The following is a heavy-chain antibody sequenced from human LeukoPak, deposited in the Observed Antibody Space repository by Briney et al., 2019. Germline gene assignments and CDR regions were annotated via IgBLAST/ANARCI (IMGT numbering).Heavy chain of an antibody. D-gene: IGHD1-26*01. CDR3: TRDWELGY. CDR1: GYSFSSYW. J-gene: IGHJ4*02. Sequence: GESLKISCKGFGYSFSSYWIAWVRQMPGKGLEWVGLIYPGDSNVRYSPSFQGQVTISADRSINTAYLQWSSLRTSDTAMYYCTRDWELGYWGQGTLVTVSS. CDR2: IYPGDSNV. V-gene: IGHV5-51*01.